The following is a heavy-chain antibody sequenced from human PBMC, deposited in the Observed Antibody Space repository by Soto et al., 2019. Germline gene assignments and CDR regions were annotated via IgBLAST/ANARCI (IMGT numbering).Heavy chain of an antibody. CDR3: ARSGSGYSFDP. D-gene: IGHD3-22*01. CDR1: GFTFSDYY. Sequence: QVQLVESGGGLVKPGGSLRLSCAASGFTFSDYYMSWVRQTPGKGLEWVSYIITGGSLKYYADSVKGRFTISRDDAKNSLYLQMNSLIVEDTAVYYCARSGSGYSFDPWGQGTLVTVSS. V-gene: IGHV3-11*01. J-gene: IGHJ5*02. CDR2: IITGGSLK.